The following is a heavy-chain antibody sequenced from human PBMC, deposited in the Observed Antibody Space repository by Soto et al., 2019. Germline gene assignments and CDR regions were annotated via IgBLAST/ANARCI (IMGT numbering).Heavy chain of an antibody. D-gene: IGHD2-8*01. CDR2: INPSGGST. J-gene: IGHJ4*02. V-gene: IGHV1-46*01. Sequence: ASVKVSCKASGYTFTNYYMHWVRQAPGQGIEWKGVINPSGGSTSYAQKFQGRVTMTRDTSTSTVYMELSSLRSEDTAVYYCARGDIVLMVYAMAPTSRTFDYWGQGTLVTVSS. CDR1: GYTFTNYY. CDR3: ARGDIVLMVYAMAPTSRTFDY.